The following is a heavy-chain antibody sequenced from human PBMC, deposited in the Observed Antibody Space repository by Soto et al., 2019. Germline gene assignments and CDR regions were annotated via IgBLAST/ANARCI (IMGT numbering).Heavy chain of an antibody. Sequence: QVQLVQSGAEVKKPGSSVKVSCKASGGTFSSYAISWVRQAPGQGLEWMGGIIPIFGTANYAQKFQGRVTITADESTGTAYLSLSSLGCEATAVYYCAGELGARSSAVWLDPWGQGTVVTVSS. J-gene: IGHJ5*02. CDR3: AGELGARSSAVWLDP. CDR1: GGTFSSYA. V-gene: IGHV1-69*01. D-gene: IGHD6-6*01. CDR2: IIPIFGTA.